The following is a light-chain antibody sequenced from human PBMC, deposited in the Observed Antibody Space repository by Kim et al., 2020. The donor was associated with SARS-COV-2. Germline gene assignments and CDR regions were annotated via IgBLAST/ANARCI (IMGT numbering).Light chain of an antibody. CDR1: SIDVGSYNL. CDR2: EVS. J-gene: IGLJ1*01. V-gene: IGLV2-23*02. Sequence: SITISCTGTSIDVGSYNLVSWYQQHPGKAPKLMIYEVSKRPSGVSNRFSGSKSGNTASLTISGLQAEDEADYYCCSYAGSSTFYVFGTGTKVTV. CDR3: CSYAGSSTFYV.